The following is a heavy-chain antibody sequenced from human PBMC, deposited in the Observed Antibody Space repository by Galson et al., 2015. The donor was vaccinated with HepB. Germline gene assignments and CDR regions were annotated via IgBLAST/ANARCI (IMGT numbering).Heavy chain of an antibody. CDR2: IWYDGSNK. D-gene: IGHD3-3*01. V-gene: IGHV3-33*06. CDR3: AKGGTIFGVVNYYYYMDV. CDR1: GFTFSSYG. J-gene: IGHJ6*03. Sequence: SLRLSCAASGFTFSSYGMHWVRQAPGKGLEWVAVIWYDGSNKYYADSVKGRFTISRDNSKNTLYLQMNSLRAEDTAVYYCAKGGTIFGVVNYYYYMDVWGKGTTVTVSS.